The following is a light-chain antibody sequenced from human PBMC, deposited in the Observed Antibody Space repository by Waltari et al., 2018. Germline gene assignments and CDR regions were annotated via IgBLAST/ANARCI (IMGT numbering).Light chain of an antibody. CDR1: KLGDKY. Sequence: SYKLAQSPSVSVSPGQTASITCSGDKLGDKYAFWYQQRPGQSPVLVIYKDNKRPSGIPERFSGSNSGNTATLTISGTQAMDEADYYCQAWDSNTAVFGGGTKLTVL. J-gene: IGLJ2*01. CDR2: KDN. CDR3: QAWDSNTAV. V-gene: IGLV3-1*01.